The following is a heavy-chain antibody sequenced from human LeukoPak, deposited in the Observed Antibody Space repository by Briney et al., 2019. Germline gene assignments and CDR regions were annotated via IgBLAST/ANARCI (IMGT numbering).Heavy chain of an antibody. CDR1: RFTFSSYG. Sequence: PGRSLRLSCAASRFTFSSYGMHWVRQAPGKGLEWVAVISYDGNNRYYADSVKGRFTISRDNSKNTLYLQMNSLRAEDTAVYYCARDLGASLNYYGSGNWFDPWGQGTLVTVSS. V-gene: IGHV3-30*03. CDR2: ISYDGNNR. CDR3: ARDLGASLNYYGSGNWFDP. D-gene: IGHD3-10*01. J-gene: IGHJ5*02.